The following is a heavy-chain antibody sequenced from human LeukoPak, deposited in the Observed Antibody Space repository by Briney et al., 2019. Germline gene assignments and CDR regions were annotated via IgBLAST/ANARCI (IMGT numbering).Heavy chain of an antibody. CDR3: ARAAFGISWTAYFDY. Sequence: GASVTVSCKASGYTFTSYYMHWVRQAPGQGLEWMGIINPSGGSTSYAQKFQGRVTMTRDMSTSTVYMELSSLRSEDTAVYYCARAAFGISWTAYFDYWGQGTLVTVSS. CDR2: INPSGGST. J-gene: IGHJ4*02. D-gene: IGHD6-13*01. V-gene: IGHV1-46*01. CDR1: GYTFTSYY.